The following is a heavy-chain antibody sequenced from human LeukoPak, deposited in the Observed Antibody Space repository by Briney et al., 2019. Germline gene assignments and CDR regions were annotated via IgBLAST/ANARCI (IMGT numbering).Heavy chain of an antibody. Sequence: GGSLRPSCAASGFTVSSNYMSWVRQAPGKGLEWVSVIYSGGSTYYADSVKGRFTISRDNSKNTLYLQMNSLRAEDTAVYYCAKDRCSNGVGCYYYYMDVWGKGTTVTISS. D-gene: IGHD2-8*01. CDR2: IYSGGST. CDR1: GFTVSSNY. J-gene: IGHJ6*03. V-gene: IGHV3-66*01. CDR3: AKDRCSNGVGCYYYYMDV.